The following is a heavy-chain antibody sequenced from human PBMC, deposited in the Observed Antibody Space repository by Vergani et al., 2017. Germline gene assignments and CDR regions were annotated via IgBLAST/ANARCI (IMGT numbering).Heavy chain of an antibody. CDR3: ARHTTDTDS. V-gene: IGHV5-51*01. J-gene: IGHJ4*03. CDR2: IYPADSDT. CDR1: EYSFGNYW. D-gene: IGHD1-1*01. Sequence: EVELVQSGPEMRKPGESLKISCKGSEYSFGNYWIGWVRQMPGKGLEWMGIIYPADSDTSYSPSIQGQITISADKSINTAFLQWDSLKASDTARYYCARHTTDTDSWGQGTMVTVSS.